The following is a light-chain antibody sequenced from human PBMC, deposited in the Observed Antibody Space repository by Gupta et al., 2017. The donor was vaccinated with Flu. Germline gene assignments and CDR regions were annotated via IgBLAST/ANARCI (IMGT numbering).Light chain of an antibody. CDR2: AAS. CDR3: LQANSFPLT. V-gene: IGKV1-12*01. Sequence: GDRVSITCRASQHISSWLAWYQLKPGKAPKVLIYAASSLQSGVPSRFSGSGYGTDFTLTITSLQPEDFSTYFCLQANSFPLTFGGGTKVEMK. J-gene: IGKJ4*01. CDR1: QHISSW.